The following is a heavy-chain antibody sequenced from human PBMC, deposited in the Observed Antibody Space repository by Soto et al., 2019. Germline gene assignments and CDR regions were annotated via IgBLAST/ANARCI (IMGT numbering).Heavy chain of an antibody. CDR1: GFTSSDYY. Sequence: PGGSLRLSCAASGFTSSDYYMSWIRQAPGKGLEWVSYISSSSSYTNYADSVKGRFTISRDNAKNSLYLQMNSLRAEDTAVYYCARVAELRGYYFDYWGQGTLVTVSS. CDR3: ARVAELRGYYFDY. V-gene: IGHV3-11*06. CDR2: ISSSSSYT. J-gene: IGHJ4*02. D-gene: IGHD1-7*01.